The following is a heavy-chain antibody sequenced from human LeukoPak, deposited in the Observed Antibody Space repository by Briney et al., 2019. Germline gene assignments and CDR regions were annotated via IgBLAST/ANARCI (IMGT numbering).Heavy chain of an antibody. CDR3: ARDCSSTSCYDY. CDR2: IIPILGIA. D-gene: IGHD2-2*01. Sequence: GSSAKVSCKASGGTFSSYAISWVRQAPGQGLEWMGRIIPILGIANYAQKFQGRVTITADKSTSTAYMERSSLRSEDTAVYYCARDCSSTSCYDYWGQGTLVTVSS. V-gene: IGHV1-69*04. J-gene: IGHJ4*02. CDR1: GGTFSSYA.